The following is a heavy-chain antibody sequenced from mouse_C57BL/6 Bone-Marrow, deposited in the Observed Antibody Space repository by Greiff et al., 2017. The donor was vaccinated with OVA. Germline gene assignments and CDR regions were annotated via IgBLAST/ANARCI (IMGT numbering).Heavy chain of an antibody. D-gene: IGHD1-1*01. V-gene: IGHV1-80*01. J-gene: IGHJ2*01. CDR3: ARSESFGSSYEDY. CDR2: IYPGDGDT. CDR1: GYAFSSYW. Sequence: QVQLKQSGAELVKPGASVKISCKASGYAFSSYWMNWVKQRPGKGLEWIGQIYPGDGDTNYNGKFKGKATLTADKSSSTAYMQLSSLTSEDSAVYFCARSESFGSSYEDYWGQGTTLTVSS.